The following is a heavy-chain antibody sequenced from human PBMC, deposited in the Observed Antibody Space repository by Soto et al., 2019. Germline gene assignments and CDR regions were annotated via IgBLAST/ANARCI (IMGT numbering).Heavy chain of an antibody. CDR3: ARDPNWNDGAFTWFDP. J-gene: IGHJ5*02. V-gene: IGHV1-69*13. CDR2: IIPIFGTA. Sequence: ASVKVSCKASGGTFSSYAISWVRQAPGQGLEWMGGIIPIFGTANYAQKFQGRVTITADESTSTAYMELSSLRSEDTAVYYCARDPNWNDGAFTWFDPWGQGTLVTVSS. D-gene: IGHD1-20*01. CDR1: GGTFSSYA.